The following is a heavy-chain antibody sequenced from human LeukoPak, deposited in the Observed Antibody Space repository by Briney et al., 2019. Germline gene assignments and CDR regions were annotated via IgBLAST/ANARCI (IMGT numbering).Heavy chain of an antibody. CDR3: AREALGAGHYWYFDL. CDR2: IYYSGST. Sequence: SETLSLTCTVSGGSISSSSYYWGWIRQPPGKGLEWIGSIYYSGSTYYNPSLKSRVTISVDRSKNQFSLKLSSVTAADTAVYYCAREALGAGHYWYFDLWGRGTLVTVSS. J-gene: IGHJ2*01. CDR1: GGSISSSSYY. V-gene: IGHV4-39*07. D-gene: IGHD6-19*01.